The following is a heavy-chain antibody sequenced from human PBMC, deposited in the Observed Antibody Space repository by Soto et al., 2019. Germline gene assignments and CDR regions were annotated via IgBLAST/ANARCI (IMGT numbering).Heavy chain of an antibody. CDR3: ARPPLPGYSIHFNS. D-gene: IGHD2-15*01. CDR2: IDPSDSQT. CDR1: GYSFAGYW. J-gene: IGHJ4*02. Sequence: GESLKISCKGSGYSFAGYWITWVRQKPGKGLEWMGRIDPSDSQTYYSPSFRGHVTISVTKSITTVFLQWSSLRASDTAMYYCARPPLPGYSIHFNSWGQGTLVTVSS. V-gene: IGHV5-10-1*01.